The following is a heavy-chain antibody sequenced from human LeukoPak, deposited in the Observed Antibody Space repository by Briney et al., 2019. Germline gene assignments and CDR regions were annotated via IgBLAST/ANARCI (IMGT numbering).Heavy chain of an antibody. CDR3: ARDLKYGGNSGAFDI. CDR1: GGSFSGYY. V-gene: IGHV4-34*01. J-gene: IGHJ3*02. Sequence: SETLSLTCAVYGGSFSGYYWSWIRQPPGKGLEWIGEINHSGSTNYNPSLKSRVTISVDTSKNQFSLKLSSVTAADTAVYYCARDLKYGGNSGAFDIWGQGTMVTVSS. CDR2: INHSGST. D-gene: IGHD4-23*01.